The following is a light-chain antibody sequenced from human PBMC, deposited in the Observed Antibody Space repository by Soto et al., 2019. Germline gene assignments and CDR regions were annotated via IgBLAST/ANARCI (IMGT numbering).Light chain of an antibody. J-gene: IGKJ5*01. CDR3: QQFGSSVT. CDR2: RTS. Sequence: EIVLTQSPGTLSLSPGERATLSCRASQSVNSDYLAWFQQKPGQAPRLLIYRTSTRATGIPDRFSGSGSGTDFTLTISRLEPEDFAVYYCQQFGSSVTFGQGTRLEIK. V-gene: IGKV3-20*01. CDR1: QSVNSDY.